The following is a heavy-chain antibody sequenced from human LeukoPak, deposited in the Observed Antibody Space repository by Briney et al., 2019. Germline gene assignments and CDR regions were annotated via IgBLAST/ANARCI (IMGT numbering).Heavy chain of an antibody. CDR2: ISGSGGST. J-gene: IGHJ3*02. CDR3: AKDSMIGDYYDSSGSDAFDI. CDR1: GFTFSSYA. D-gene: IGHD3-22*01. Sequence: GGSLRLSCAASGFTFSSYAMSWVRQAPGKGLEWVSAISGSGGSTYYADSVKGRFTISRDNSKNTLYLQTNSLRAEDTAVYYCAKDSMIGDYYDSSGSDAFDIWGQGTMVTVSS. V-gene: IGHV3-23*01.